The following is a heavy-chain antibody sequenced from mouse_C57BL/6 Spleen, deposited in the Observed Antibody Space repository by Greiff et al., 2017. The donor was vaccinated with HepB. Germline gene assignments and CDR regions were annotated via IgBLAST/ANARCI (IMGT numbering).Heavy chain of an antibody. D-gene: IGHD1-1*01. CDR2: INPSTGGT. Sequence: EVKLMESGPELVKPGASVKISCKASGYSFTGYYMNWVKQSPEKSLEWIGEINPSTGGTTYNQKFKAKATLTVDKSSSTAYMQLKSLTSEDSAVYYCAKADYYGSSVWYFDVWGTGTTVTVSS. CDR1: GYSFTGYY. J-gene: IGHJ1*03. CDR3: AKADYYGSSVWYFDV. V-gene: IGHV1-42*01.